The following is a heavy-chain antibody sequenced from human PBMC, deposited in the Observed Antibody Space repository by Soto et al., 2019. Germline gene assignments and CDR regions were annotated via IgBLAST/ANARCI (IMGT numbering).Heavy chain of an antibody. D-gene: IGHD2-15*01. Sequence: SETLSLTCTVSGGSISSYYWSWIRQPPGKGLEWIGYIYYSGSTNYNPSHKSRVTISVDTSKNQFSLKLSSVTAADTAVYYCARGYCSGGSCYPIFDYWGQGTLVTVSS. CDR2: IYYSGST. CDR3: ARGYCSGGSCYPIFDY. V-gene: IGHV4-59*01. J-gene: IGHJ4*02. CDR1: GGSISSYY.